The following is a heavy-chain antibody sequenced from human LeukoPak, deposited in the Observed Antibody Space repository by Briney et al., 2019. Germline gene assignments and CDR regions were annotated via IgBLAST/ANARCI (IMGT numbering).Heavy chain of an antibody. V-gene: IGHV4-61*02. D-gene: IGHD3-22*01. CDR1: GGSISSGINY. CDR2: IYTSGST. J-gene: IGHJ6*03. CDR3: ARGIYYYDSSGYSPYYYYYYMDV. Sequence: SQTLSLTCTVSGGSISSGINYWNWIRQPAGKGLEWIGRIYTSGSTNYNPSLKSRVTISVDTSKNQFSLKLSSVTAADTAVYYCARGIYYYDSSGYSPYYYYYYMDVWGEGTTVTISS.